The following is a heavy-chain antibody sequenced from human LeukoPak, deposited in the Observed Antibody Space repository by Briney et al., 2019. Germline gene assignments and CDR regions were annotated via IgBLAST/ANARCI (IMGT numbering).Heavy chain of an antibody. J-gene: IGHJ4*02. V-gene: IGHV3-7*01. CDR2: IKQDGFEK. CDR1: GFTFRSFW. CDR3: ARGVYCSSTSCYWYFDY. Sequence: GGSLRLSCAASGFTFRSFWMSWVRQAPGKGLEWVANIKQDGFEKYYVDSVKGRFTISRDNAKNSLYLQMNSLRAEDTAVYYCARGVYCSSTSCYWYFDYWGQGTLVTVSS. D-gene: IGHD2-2*01.